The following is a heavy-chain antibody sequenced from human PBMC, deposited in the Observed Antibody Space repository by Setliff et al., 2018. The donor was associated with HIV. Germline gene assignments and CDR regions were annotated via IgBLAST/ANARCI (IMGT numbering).Heavy chain of an antibody. V-gene: IGHV4-31*11. CDR1: GVSITSADYY. CDR2: MYSRGNN. D-gene: IGHD2-15*01. CDR3: ARGYCSGGFCHPNYYHYMDV. Sequence: SETLSLTCAVSGVSITSADYYWSWIRQHPVKGLEWIGYMYSRGNNYYNPSLKGRLFVSVDESKNQFSLNLSAVTAAETAAYYCARGYCSGGFCHPNYYHYMDVWGXXTTVTVSS. J-gene: IGHJ6*03.